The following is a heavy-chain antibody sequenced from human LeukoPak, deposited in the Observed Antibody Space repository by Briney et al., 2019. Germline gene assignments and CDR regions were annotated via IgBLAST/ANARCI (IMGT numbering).Heavy chain of an antibody. CDR3: ARDRGSNDPIDY. D-gene: IGHD2-15*01. CDR1: GFSFSSYG. V-gene: IGHV3-33*01. J-gene: IGHJ4*02. CDR2: IWHDGKIK. Sequence: PGRSLRLSCAGSGFSFSSYGMHWVRQAPGKGLEWVAVIWHDGKIKHYADSVKGRFTISRDNSKNTLYPEMNSLRAEDTAVFYCARDRGSNDPIDYWGQGTLVTVSS.